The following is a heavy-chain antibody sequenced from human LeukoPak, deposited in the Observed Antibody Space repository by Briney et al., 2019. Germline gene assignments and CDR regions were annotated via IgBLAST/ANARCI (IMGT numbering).Heavy chain of an antibody. CDR2: IRYDGSNK. D-gene: IGHD3-22*01. CDR3: ARGDDSSGYYLPYFDY. CDR1: GFTFSSYG. Sequence: PGGSLRLSCAASGFTFSSYGMHWVRQAPGKGQEWVACIRYDGSNKYYADSVKGRFTISRDNSKNTLYLQMNSLRAEDTAVYYCARGDDSSGYYLPYFDYWGQGTLVTVSS. V-gene: IGHV3-30*02. J-gene: IGHJ4*02.